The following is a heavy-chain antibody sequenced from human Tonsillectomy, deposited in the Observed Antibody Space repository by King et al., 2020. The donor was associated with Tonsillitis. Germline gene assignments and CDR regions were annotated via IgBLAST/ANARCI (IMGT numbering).Heavy chain of an antibody. D-gene: IGHD6-13*01. Sequence: VQLQESGPGLVKPSQTLSLTCTVSSASISSGGYYWSWNRQHPGKGLEYIGYMHYSGPTFYNPSLKSRVTISVDTSKNQFSLNLRSVTAADPAVYYCARAHIAAAGRGSFDPGGQGTLVTVSS. J-gene: IGHJ5*02. CDR3: ARAHIAAAGRGSFDP. CDR1: SASISSGGYY. V-gene: IGHV4-31*03. CDR2: MHYSGPT.